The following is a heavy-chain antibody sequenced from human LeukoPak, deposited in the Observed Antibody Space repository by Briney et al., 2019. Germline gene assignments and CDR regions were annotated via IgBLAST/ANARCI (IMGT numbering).Heavy chain of an antibody. CDR2: MNPNSGNT. D-gene: IGHD5-18*01. V-gene: IGHV1-8*02. CDR3: ARGGRRWIQLWSNYYYYYYMDV. CDR1: GYTFTGYY. J-gene: IGHJ6*03. Sequence: ASVKVSCKASGYTFTGYYMHWVRQATGQGLEWMGWMNPNSGNTGYAQKFQGRVTMTRNTSISTAYMELSSLRSEDTAVYYCARGGRRWIQLWSNYYYYYYMDVWGKGTTVTISS.